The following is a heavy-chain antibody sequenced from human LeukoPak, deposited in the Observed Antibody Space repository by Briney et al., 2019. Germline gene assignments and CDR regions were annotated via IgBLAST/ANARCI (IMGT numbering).Heavy chain of an antibody. J-gene: IGHJ4*02. CDR1: GGTFSSYA. Sequence: EASVKVSCKASGGTFSSYAISWVRQAPGQGLEWMGGIIPIFGTANYAQKFQGRVTITADESTSTAYMELSSLRSEDTAVYYCASSRAAAGHFDYWGQGTLVTVSS. CDR3: ASSRAAAGHFDY. CDR2: IIPIFGTA. D-gene: IGHD6-13*01. V-gene: IGHV1-69*13.